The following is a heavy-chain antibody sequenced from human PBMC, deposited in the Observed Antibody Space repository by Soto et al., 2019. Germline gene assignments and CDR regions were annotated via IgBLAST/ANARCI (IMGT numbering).Heavy chain of an antibody. Sequence: QVQLVQSGAEVKKPGASVKVSCKVSGSTLSEVSIHWVRQTPGQGLQWMGGFDAEDGETMYAQKFQGRVTMTEDTSTDTVYMELRNLRSEDTAVYFCATKTLLMCLHWWGQGTLVTVSS. V-gene: IGHV1-24*01. CDR1: GSTLSEVS. CDR3: ATKTLLMCLHW. D-gene: IGHD1-1*01. J-gene: IGHJ1*01. CDR2: FDAEDGET.